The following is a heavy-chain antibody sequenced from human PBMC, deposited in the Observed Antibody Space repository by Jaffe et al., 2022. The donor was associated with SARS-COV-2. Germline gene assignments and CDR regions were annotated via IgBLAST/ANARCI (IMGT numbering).Heavy chain of an antibody. D-gene: IGHD3-16*01. CDR3: ARRHRLGDHDY. V-gene: IGHV4-39*01. CDR1: GGSISSSSYY. CDR2: IYYSGST. Sequence: QLQLQESGPGLVKPSETLSLTCTVSGGSISSSSYYWGWIRQPPGKGLEWIGSIYYSGSTYYNPSLKSRVTISVDTSKNQFSLKLSSVTAADTAVYYCARRHRLGDHDYWGQGTLVTVSS. J-gene: IGHJ4*02.